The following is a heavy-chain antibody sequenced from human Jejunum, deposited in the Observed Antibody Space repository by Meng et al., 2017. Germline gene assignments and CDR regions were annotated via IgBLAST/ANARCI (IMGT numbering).Heavy chain of an antibody. V-gene: IGHV4-4*02. CDR3: ARFDISTAGRSDY. CDR1: GGSITSSNW. J-gene: IGHJ4*02. D-gene: IGHD6-13*01. CDR2: IFHSGST. Sequence: QVQLQESGPGLVKPSGTLSLTCAVSGGSITSSNWWSWVRQPPGKGLEWIGEIFHSGSTNYNPPLKSRVTISVDKSKNQFSLKVTSVTAADTATYYCARFDISTAGRSDYWGQGILVTVSS.